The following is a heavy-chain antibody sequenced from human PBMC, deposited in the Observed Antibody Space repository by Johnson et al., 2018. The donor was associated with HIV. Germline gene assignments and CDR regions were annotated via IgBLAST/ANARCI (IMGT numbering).Heavy chain of an antibody. Sequence: QVQLVESGGGVVQPGRSLRLSCAASGFTFNSYGMHWVRQAPGKGLEWVAVIWYDGSNKYYADSVKGRFTISRDNAKNSLYLQMNSLRAEDTAVYYCAKDTIAGVKGDSLIWGQGTMVTVSS. J-gene: IGHJ3*02. D-gene: IGHD3-9*01. CDR3: AKDTIAGVKGDSLI. V-gene: IGHV3-33*06. CDR1: GFTFNSYG. CDR2: IWYDGSNK.